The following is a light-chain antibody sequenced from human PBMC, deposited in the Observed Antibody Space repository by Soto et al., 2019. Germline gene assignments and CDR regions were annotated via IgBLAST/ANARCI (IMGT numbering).Light chain of an antibody. Sequence: EIVLTQSPGTLSLSPGERATLSCRASQSVTSNYLAWYQQRPGQAPRLLIFGTSSRATGIPDKFSGSGSGTEFTLTISRLEPDDFAEYYCQYYGSPSWTFGQGTKVEIK. CDR1: QSVTSNY. V-gene: IGKV3-20*01. CDR2: GTS. J-gene: IGKJ1*01. CDR3: QYYGSPSWT.